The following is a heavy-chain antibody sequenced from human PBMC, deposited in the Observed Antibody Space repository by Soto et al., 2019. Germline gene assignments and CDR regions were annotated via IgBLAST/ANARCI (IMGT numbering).Heavy chain of an antibody. CDR3: AKDMDIVVIPSAGFAS. V-gene: IGHV3-30*18. CDR2: ISADGTKN. Sequence: QVQLVESGGGVVQPQRSLRLSCAASGFSFSAYGMHWVRQAPGKGLEWVATISADGTKNYYADSVKGRFTFSRDNSRSTGVLQMNSLRAEDTALYFCAKDMDIVVIPSAGFASSCQGTMVTVSS. D-gene: IGHD2-2*03. J-gene: IGHJ4*02. CDR1: GFSFSAYG.